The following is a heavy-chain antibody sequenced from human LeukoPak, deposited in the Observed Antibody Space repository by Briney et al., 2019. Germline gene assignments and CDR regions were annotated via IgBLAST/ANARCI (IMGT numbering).Heavy chain of an antibody. CDR1: GFTVITND. D-gene: IGHD1-14*01. Sequence: GGSLTVSCAASGFTVITNDMTWVRQAPGKGLEWVSVLYSDGNTEYADSVQGRVTISRDNSKNTLYLEMNSLSPDDTAVYYCARGVEPLAANSLAYWGQGTLVPVSS. J-gene: IGHJ4*02. V-gene: IGHV3-53*01. CDR2: LYSDGNT. CDR3: ARGVEPLAANSLAY.